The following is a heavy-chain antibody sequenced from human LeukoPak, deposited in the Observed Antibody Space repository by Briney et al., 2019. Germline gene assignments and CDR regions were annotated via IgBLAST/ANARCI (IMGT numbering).Heavy chain of an antibody. CDR1: GFTFREYT. CDR2: ISSSSSYI. J-gene: IGHJ6*02. Sequence: GGSLRLSCIVSGFTFREYTMNWVRQAPGKGLEWVSSISSSSSYIYYADSVKGRFTISRDNAKNSLYLQMNSLRAEDTAVYYCARDLRGYDLLMDVWGQGTTVTVSS. V-gene: IGHV3-21*01. D-gene: IGHD5-12*01. CDR3: ARDLRGYDLLMDV.